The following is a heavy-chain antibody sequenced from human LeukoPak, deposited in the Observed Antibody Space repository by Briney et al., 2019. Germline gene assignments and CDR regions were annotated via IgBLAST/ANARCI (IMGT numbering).Heavy chain of an antibody. J-gene: IGHJ4*02. V-gene: IGHV4-34*01. D-gene: IGHD2-21*02. Sequence: GSLRLSCAASGFTFSSYSMNWIRQPPGKGLEWIGEINHSGSTNYNPSLKSRVTISIDTSKNQFSLKLSSVTAADTAVYYCARGPPYIVVVTAIGFFDYWGQGTLVTVSS. CDR2: INHSGST. CDR1: GFTFSSYS. CDR3: ARGPPYIVVVTAIGFFDY.